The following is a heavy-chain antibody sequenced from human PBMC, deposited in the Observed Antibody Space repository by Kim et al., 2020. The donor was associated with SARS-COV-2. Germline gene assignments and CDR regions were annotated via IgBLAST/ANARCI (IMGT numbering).Heavy chain of an antibody. V-gene: IGHV4-34*01. CDR3: ARDYYDSSGYYVD. CDR2: INHSGST. D-gene: IGHD3-22*01. Sequence: SETLSLTCAVYGGSFSGYYWSWIRQPPGKGLEWIGEINHSGSTNYNPSLKSRVTISVDTSKNQFSLKLSSVTAADTAVYYCARDYYDSSGYYVDWGQGTLVTVSS. CDR1: GGSFSGYY. J-gene: IGHJ4*02.